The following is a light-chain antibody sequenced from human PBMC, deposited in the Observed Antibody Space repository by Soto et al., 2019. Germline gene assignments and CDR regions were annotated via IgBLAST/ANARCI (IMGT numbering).Light chain of an antibody. CDR1: LTVSTN. CDR3: QQYGSSPLT. V-gene: IGKV3-20*01. Sequence: DIVMTQSPATLSVSPGERATLSCRASLTVSTNLAWYQQKPGQAPRLLIYGASSGATGIPDRFSASGSGTDFTLTISRLEPEDFAVYFCQQYGSSPLTFGGGTKVEIK. CDR2: GAS. J-gene: IGKJ4*01.